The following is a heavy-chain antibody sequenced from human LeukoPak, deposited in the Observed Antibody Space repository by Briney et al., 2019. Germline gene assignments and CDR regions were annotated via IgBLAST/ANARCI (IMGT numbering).Heavy chain of an antibody. CDR3: ARHGLREGYCASGRRAGWFDP. V-gene: IGHV4-39*01. CDR2: IYNSGSA. CDR1: GGSISSITDY. D-gene: IGHD3-10*01. J-gene: IGHJ5*02. Sequence: SETLSLTCTVSGGSISSITDYWGWVRHSPGKGLEWIGGIYNSGSASYNPSLKSRVTISVATSKNQFSLKLSSVTAADTAVYYCARHGLREGYCASGRRAGWFDPWGQGTLVTVSS.